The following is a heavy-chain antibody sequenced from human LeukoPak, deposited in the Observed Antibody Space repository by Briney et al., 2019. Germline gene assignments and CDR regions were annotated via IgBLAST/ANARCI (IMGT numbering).Heavy chain of an antibody. Sequence: PGGSLRLSCAASGFTFSDYYMSWVRQAPGKGLEWVSYISSSGSNIYYADSVKGRFTISRDNAKNSLYLQMNSLRAEDTAVYYCARDSSIAATTDYWGQGTLVTVSS. J-gene: IGHJ4*02. CDR3: ARDSSIAATTDY. D-gene: IGHD6-25*01. CDR1: GFTFSDYY. CDR2: ISSSGSNI. V-gene: IGHV3-11*01.